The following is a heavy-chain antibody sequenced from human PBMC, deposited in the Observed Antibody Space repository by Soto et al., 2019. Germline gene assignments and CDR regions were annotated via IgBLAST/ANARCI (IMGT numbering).Heavy chain of an antibody. J-gene: IGHJ6*02. CDR2: ISSSSSYT. Sequence: PGGSLRLSCAASGFTFSDYYMSWIRQAPGKGLEWVSYISSSSSYTNYADSVKGRFTISRDNAKNSLYLQMNSLRAEDTAVYYCARDSDYVGDYYGMDVWGQGTTVTVSS. V-gene: IGHV3-11*06. D-gene: IGHD3-10*02. CDR3: ARDSDYVGDYYGMDV. CDR1: GFTFSDYY.